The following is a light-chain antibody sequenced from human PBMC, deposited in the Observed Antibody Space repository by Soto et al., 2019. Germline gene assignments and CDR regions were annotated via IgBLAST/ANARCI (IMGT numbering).Light chain of an antibody. V-gene: IGKV3-11*01. Sequence: EIMFTSSPPTLSMSTVESATLSSRASQSGSSYLAWYQQKPGQAPRLLLYDASNRATGIPARFSGSGSGTDFTLTISSLEPEDFAVYYCQQRSNWFRTFGGGTKVDIK. J-gene: IGKJ4*01. CDR2: DAS. CDR3: QQRSNWFRT. CDR1: QSGSSY.